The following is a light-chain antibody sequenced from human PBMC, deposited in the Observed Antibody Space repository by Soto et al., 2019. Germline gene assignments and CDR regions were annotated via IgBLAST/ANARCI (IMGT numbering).Light chain of an antibody. CDR2: DVN. Sequence: SALTQPASVSGSPGQSITISCTGTSSDVGSYNLVSWYQQHPGKAPKLMTYDVNKRPSGVPDRFSGSKSGNTASLTISGLQTEDEADYYCCSYAGAYSVILGGGTKLTVL. CDR1: SSDVGSYNL. V-gene: IGLV2-23*02. CDR3: CSYAGAYSVI. J-gene: IGLJ2*01.